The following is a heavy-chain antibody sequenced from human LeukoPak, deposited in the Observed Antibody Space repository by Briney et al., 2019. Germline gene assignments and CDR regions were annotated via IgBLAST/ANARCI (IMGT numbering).Heavy chain of an antibody. J-gene: IGHJ4*02. D-gene: IGHD1-26*01. V-gene: IGHV3-21*04. CDR3: VRDRGTYRPIDY. Sequence: GGSLRLSCAASASSLNAYNMNWVRQAPGKGLEWVSSISYTGTYIYYADSVKGRFTISRDNAQNSLYLQMNSLRAEDTAIYYCVRDRGTYRPIDYWGQGTLVTVSS. CDR2: ISYTGTYI. CDR1: ASSLNAYN.